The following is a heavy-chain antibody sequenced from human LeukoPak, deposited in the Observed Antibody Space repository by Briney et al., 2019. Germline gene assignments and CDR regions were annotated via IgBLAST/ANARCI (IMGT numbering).Heavy chain of an antibody. D-gene: IGHD6-19*01. V-gene: IGHV4-34*01. CDR2: INHSGST. CDR3: ARYSSGWLYYYYYYMDV. Sequence: PSETLSLTCAVYGGSFSGYYWSWIRQPPGKGLEWIGEINHSGSTNYNPSLESRVTISVDTSKNQFSLKLSSVTAADTAVYYCARYSSGWLYYYYYYMDVWGKGTTVTVSS. J-gene: IGHJ6*03. CDR1: GGSFSGYY.